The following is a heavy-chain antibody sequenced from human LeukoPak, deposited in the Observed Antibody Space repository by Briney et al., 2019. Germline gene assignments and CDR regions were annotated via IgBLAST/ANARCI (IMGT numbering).Heavy chain of an antibody. CDR2: ISWNSGSI. J-gene: IGHJ3*02. V-gene: IGHV3-9*02. CDR3: ARSGILTGYYKKGDAFDI. CDR1: GFASDDYA. D-gene: IGHD3-9*01. Sequence: GGSLRLSCAASGFASDDYAMHWVRQAPGKGLEWVSGISWNSGSIGYADSVKGRFTISRDNAKNSLYLQMNSLRAEDTALYYCARSGILTGYYKKGDAFDIWGQGTMVTVSS.